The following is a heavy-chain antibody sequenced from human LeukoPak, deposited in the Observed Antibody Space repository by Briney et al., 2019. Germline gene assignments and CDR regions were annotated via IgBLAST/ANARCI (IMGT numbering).Heavy chain of an antibody. V-gene: IGHV3-30*04. Sequence: GGSLRLSCAASGFTFSSYAMHWVRQAPGKGLEWVAVISYDGSNKYYADSVKGRFTISRDNSKNTLYLQMNSLRAEDTAVYYCARAYYSNYDFWSGYYYYYYYGMDDWGQGTTVTVSS. J-gene: IGHJ6*02. CDR3: ARAYYSNYDFWSGYYYYYYYGMDD. D-gene: IGHD3-3*01. CDR2: ISYDGSNK. CDR1: GFTFSSYA.